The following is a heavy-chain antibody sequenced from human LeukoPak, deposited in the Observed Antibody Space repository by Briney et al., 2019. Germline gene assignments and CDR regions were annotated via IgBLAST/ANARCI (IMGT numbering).Heavy chain of an antibody. J-gene: IGHJ4*02. CDR1: GYTFTDYY. CDR2: ITPNSGGT. CDR3: ARIKVTSDGAL. V-gene: IGHV1-2*02. D-gene: IGHD5-18*01. Sequence: ASVKVSCTASGYTFTDYYIHWVRQAPGQGLEWMGRITPNSGGTIYAQTFQGRFTMTRDTSISTAYMELSRLRSDDTAVYYCARIKVTSDGALWGQGTLVTVSS.